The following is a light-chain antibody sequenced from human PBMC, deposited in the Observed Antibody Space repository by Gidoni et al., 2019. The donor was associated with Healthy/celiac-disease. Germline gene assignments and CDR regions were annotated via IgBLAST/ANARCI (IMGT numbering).Light chain of an antibody. CDR1: QGISSY. CDR2: AAS. J-gene: IGKJ1*01. V-gene: IGKV1-9*01. CDR3: QQLNSYPLWT. Sequence: DIQLTQSPSFLSASVGDRVTITCRASQGISSYLAWYQQKPGKAPKLLIYAASTLQSGFPSRFSGSGAGTEFTLTISSLQPEDFATYYCQQLNSYPLWTFGQGTKVEIK.